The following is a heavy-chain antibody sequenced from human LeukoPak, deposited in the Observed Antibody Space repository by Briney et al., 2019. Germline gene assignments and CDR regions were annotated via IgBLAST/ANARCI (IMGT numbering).Heavy chain of an antibody. J-gene: IGHJ4*02. CDR2: ISYDGSNK. CDR3: AKDVDYDSSSALDY. V-gene: IGHV3-30*18. D-gene: IGHD3-22*01. Sequence: GGFLRLSCAASGFTFSSYGMHWVRQAPGKGLEWVAVISYDGSNKYYADSVKGRFTISRDNSKNTLYLQMNSLRAEDTAVYYCAKDVDYDSSSALDYWGQGTLVTVSS. CDR1: GFTFSSYG.